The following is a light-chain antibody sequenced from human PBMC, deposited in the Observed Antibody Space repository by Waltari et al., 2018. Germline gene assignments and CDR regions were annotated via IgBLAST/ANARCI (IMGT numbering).Light chain of an antibody. CDR1: QSLVFSDGNIY. CDR3: MQATHWPYT. CDR2: KVS. Sequence: DAVMTQSPLSLPVTLGQPASIPCRSSQSLVFSDGNIYLNWFQQRPGQSPRRLIYKVSNRDSGVPDRFSGSGSGTDFTLKISRVEAEDVGGVYYCMQATHWPYTFGQGTKVEIK. V-gene: IGKV2-30*01. J-gene: IGKJ2*01.